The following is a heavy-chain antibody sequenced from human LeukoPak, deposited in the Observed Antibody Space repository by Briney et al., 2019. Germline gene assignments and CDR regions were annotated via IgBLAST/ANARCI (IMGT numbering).Heavy chain of an antibody. V-gene: IGHV4-59*11. D-gene: IGHD6-13*01. CDR2: IYYSGST. J-gene: IGHJ4*02. CDR1: GGSISSHY. CDR3: ARVGDIAAAVDY. Sequence: SETLSLTCTVSGGSISSHYWSWIRQPPGKGLEWIGYIYYSGSTNYNPSLKSRVTISVDTSKNQFSLKLSSVTAADTAVYYCARVGDIAAAVDYWGRGTLVTVPS.